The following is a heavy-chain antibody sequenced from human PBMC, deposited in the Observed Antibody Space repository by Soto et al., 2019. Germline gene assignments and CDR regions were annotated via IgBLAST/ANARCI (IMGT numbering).Heavy chain of an antibody. CDR2: ISGSGGST. V-gene: IGHV3-23*01. J-gene: IGHJ4*02. CDR1: GFTFSSYA. D-gene: IGHD3-22*01. CDR3: AKDLTMIVVVTFDY. Sequence: LRLSCAASGFTFSSYAMSWVRQAPGKGLEWVSAISGSGGSTYYADSVKGRFTISRDNSKNTLYLQMNSLRAEDTAVYYCAKDLTMIVVVTFDYWGQGTLVTVSS.